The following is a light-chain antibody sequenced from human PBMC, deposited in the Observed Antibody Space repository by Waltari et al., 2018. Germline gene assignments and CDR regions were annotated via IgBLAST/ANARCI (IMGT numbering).Light chain of an antibody. CDR2: KAS. CDR1: ENVSKW. CDR3: QQSYTYSYT. V-gene: IGKV1-5*03. Sequence: DIQMTQSPSTLSASVGVRVTITCRASENVSKWLAWYQQKPGKAPKLLVYKASTLRSGVPSRFSGSGSGTEFSLTISSLQPDDFATYYCQQSYTYSYTFGQGTKLEIK. J-gene: IGKJ2*01.